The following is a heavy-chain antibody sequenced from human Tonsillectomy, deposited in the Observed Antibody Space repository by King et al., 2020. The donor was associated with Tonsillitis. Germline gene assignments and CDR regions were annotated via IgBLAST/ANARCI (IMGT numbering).Heavy chain of an antibody. Sequence: VQLVESGGGVVQPGRSLRLSCAASGFTFSSYGMHWVRQAPGKGLEWVAVISYDGSNKYYADSVKGRFTISRDNSKNTLYLQMNSLRAEDTAVYYCAKDLWELLGLLYYWGQGTLVTVSS. CDR2: ISYDGSNK. D-gene: IGHD1-26*01. CDR1: GFTFSSYG. V-gene: IGHV3-30*18. J-gene: IGHJ4*02. CDR3: AKDLWELLGLLYY.